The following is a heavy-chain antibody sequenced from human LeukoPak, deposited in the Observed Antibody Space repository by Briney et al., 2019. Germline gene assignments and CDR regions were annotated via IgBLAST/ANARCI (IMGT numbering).Heavy chain of an antibody. J-gene: IGHJ4*02. CDR1: GGTFSSYA. Sequence: GASVKVSCKASGGTFSSYAISWVRQAPGQGLEWMGGIIPIFGTANYAQKFQGRVTITADESTSTAYMELSSLRSEDTAVYYCMATAMVTVIDYWGQGTLVTVSS. V-gene: IGHV1-69*13. CDR3: MATAMVTVIDY. D-gene: IGHD5-18*01. CDR2: IIPIFGTA.